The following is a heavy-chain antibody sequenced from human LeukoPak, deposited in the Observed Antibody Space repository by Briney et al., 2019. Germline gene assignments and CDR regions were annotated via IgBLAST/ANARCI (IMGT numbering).Heavy chain of an antibody. Sequence: GGSLRLSCAGSGFTFSTYEMHWVRQAPGRGLEWLSYISRSGSTEHYTDSVKGRFTISRDNAKNSLYLQMNSLRAEDTAVYYCAREMGLVDMSTMIPGGAFDIWGQGTAVTVSS. V-gene: IGHV3-48*03. CDR3: AREMGLVDMSTMIPGGAFDI. CDR2: ISRSGSTE. CDR1: GFTFSTYE. J-gene: IGHJ3*02. D-gene: IGHD5-24*01.